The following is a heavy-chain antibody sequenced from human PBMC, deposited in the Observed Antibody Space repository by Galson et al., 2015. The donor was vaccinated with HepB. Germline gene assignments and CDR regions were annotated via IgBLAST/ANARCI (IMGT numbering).Heavy chain of an antibody. CDR2: IDADGSST. J-gene: IGHJ4*02. CDR3: ARDRITARGEDS. CDR1: GFTFSSYG. Sequence: SLRLSCAASGFTFSSYGMHWVRHSPGKGLVWVSRIDADGSSTSYADAVKGRFTISRDNAKNTLYLQMNSLRAEDTAVYYCARDRITARGEDSWGQGTLVTVSS. V-gene: IGHV3-74*01. D-gene: IGHD6-6*01.